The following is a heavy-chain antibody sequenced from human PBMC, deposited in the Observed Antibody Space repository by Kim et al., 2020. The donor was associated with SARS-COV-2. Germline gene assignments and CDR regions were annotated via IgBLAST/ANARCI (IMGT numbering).Heavy chain of an antibody. CDR1: GDSVSSNSAA. D-gene: IGHD3-16*01. V-gene: IGHV6-1*01. J-gene: IGHJ5*02. CDR3: ARDRVFRGAIHHWFDP. Sequence: SQTLSLTCAISGDSVSSNSAAWNWIRQSPSRGLEWLGRTYYRSKWYNDYAVSVKSRITINPDTSKNQFSLQLNSVTPEDTAVYYCARDRVFRGAIHHWFDPWGQGTLVTVSS. CDR2: TYYRSKWYN.